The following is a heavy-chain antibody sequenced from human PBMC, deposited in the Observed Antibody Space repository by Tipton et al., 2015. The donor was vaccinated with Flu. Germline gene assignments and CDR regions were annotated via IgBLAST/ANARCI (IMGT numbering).Heavy chain of an antibody. CDR2: ICPGSP. CDR3: ARDPSLGMPDYFDS. D-gene: IGHD2-2*01. CDR1: GGSVGSPYC. J-gene: IGHJ4*02. Sequence: TLSLTCSVSGGSVGSPYCWGWVRRPPGKGLEWIGNICPGSPYYNPSLKSRVTVSVDPSMSQFSLRLTSVTAADTAIYYCARDPSLGMPDYFDSWGQGILVTASS. V-gene: IGHV4-38-2*02.